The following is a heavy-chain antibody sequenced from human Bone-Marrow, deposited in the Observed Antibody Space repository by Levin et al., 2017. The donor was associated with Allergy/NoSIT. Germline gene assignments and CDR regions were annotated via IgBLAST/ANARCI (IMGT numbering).Heavy chain of an antibody. CDR2: ITSDSTTI. D-gene: IGHD7-27*01. J-gene: IGHJ4*02. Sequence: GESLKISCAASGFSFSEYFMTWVRHRPGKGLEWVAYITSDSTTIFYAESVKGRFTISRDNVKNFLNLEMSSLRVDDTGVYYCARVPFGLGTLLDVWGRGTQVTVSS. V-gene: IGHV3-11*01. CDR1: GFSFSEYF. CDR3: ARVPFGLGTLLDV.